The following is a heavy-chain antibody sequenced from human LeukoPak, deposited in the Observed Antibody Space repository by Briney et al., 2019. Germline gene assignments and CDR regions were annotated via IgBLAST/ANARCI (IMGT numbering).Heavy chain of an antibody. J-gene: IGHJ5*02. CDR1: GFTFSGYW. CDR3: ASQVAGAAFDP. CDR2: IKSDGTMT. D-gene: IGHD2-15*01. V-gene: IGHV3-74*01. Sequence: GGSLRLSCVASGFTFSGYWMHWVRQPPGKGLVWVSRIKSDGTMTNYADSVKGRFTISRDNAKNTLYLQMNSLRAEDTAVYYCASQVAGAAFDPWGQGTLVTVSS.